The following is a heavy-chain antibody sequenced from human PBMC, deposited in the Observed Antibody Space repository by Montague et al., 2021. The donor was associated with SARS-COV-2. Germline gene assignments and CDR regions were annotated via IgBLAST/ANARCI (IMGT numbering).Heavy chain of an antibody. CDR2: ISHEGSYK. D-gene: IGHD3-9*01. CDR3: ARDLESTGYFDPYYYHGMDV. Sequence: SLRLPCAASGFTFSSYALHWVRQAPGKGLEWVADISHEGSYKYYADSVKGRFTISRDNSKNTLYLDMNSLRAEDTALYYCARDLESTGYFDPYYYHGMDVWGQGTTVTVSS. J-gene: IGHJ6*02. V-gene: IGHV3-30*04. CDR1: GFTFSSYA.